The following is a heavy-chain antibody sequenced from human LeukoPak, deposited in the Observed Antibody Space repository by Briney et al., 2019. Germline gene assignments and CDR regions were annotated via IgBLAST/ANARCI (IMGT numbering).Heavy chain of an antibody. Sequence: ASVKVSCKASGGTFSSYAISWVRQAPGQGLEWMGRIIPILGIANYAQKFQGRVTITADKSTGTAYMELSSLRSEDTAVYYCARELVGATTRAFDYWGQGTLVTVSS. CDR1: GGTFSSYA. D-gene: IGHD1-26*01. CDR2: IIPILGIA. V-gene: IGHV1-69*04. CDR3: ARELVGATTRAFDY. J-gene: IGHJ4*02.